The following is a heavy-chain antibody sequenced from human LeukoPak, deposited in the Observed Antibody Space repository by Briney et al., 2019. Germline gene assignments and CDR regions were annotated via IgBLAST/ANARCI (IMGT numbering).Heavy chain of an antibody. D-gene: IGHD3-9*01. J-gene: IGHJ4*02. V-gene: IGHV3-9*01. CDR1: GFTFDDYA. CDR3: ARGGYYNILTGYYNKLLAFDY. Sequence: PGRSLRLSCAASGFTFDDYAMHWVRQAPGKGLEWVSGISWNSGSIGYADSVKGRFTISRDNAKNSLYLQMNSLRAEDTAVYYCARGGYYNILTGYYNKLLAFDYWGQGTLVTVSS. CDR2: ISWNSGSI.